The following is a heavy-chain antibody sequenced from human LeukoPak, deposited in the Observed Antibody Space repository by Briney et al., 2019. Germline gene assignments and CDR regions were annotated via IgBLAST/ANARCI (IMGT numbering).Heavy chain of an antibody. V-gene: IGHV4-59*01. CDR2: ISYSGAT. J-gene: IGHJ3*02. CDR1: GASINSYY. D-gene: IGHD3-10*01. CDR3: AAGGYYGSGAFHI. Sequence: SETLSPTCTVSGASINSYYWTWIRQLPGKGLEWIGYISYSGATSYNPSLKSRVTISEDTSKNQFYLRLSSVTAADTAVYYCAAGGYYGSGAFHIWGLGTMVTVSS.